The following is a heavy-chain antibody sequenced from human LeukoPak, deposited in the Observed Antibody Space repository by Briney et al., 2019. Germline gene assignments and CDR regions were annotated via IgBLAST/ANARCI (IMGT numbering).Heavy chain of an antibody. CDR2: INDSGST. Sequence: PSETLSLTCAVYGGSFSGYYWSWLRQPPGKGLEGIGEINDSGSTNYNPSLTSRGTISLDPCKNQCSLTPRTVPAADTTVYYCAREYIRYSNYGVGFDHWGQGTLVTVSS. CDR1: GGSFSGYY. CDR3: AREYIRYSNYGVGFDH. D-gene: IGHD4-11*01. V-gene: IGHV4-34*01. J-gene: IGHJ5*02.